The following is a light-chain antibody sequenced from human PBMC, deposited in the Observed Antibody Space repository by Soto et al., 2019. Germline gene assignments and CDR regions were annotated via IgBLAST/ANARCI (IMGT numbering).Light chain of an antibody. CDR1: QSISSY. V-gene: IGKV3-11*01. Sequence: EIVLTQSPATLSLSPGERATLSCRASQSISSYLAWYVQKPGQAPRLLIYDTSNRATGIPARFSGSGSGTDFTLTISSLEPEDVAVYYCQQYSTSPGTFGQGTKVAIK. CDR3: QQYSTSPGT. CDR2: DTS. J-gene: IGKJ1*01.